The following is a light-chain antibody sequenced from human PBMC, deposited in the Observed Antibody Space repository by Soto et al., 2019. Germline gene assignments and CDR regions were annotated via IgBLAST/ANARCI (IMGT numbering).Light chain of an antibody. Sequence: IVMTQTAATLSVYPGERATLSCRASQSVFSSLAWFQQRPGQAPRLLIYGASSRATGIPDRFSGSGSGTDFTLTSSRQEPEDFAVYYCQQYGSSRTFGRGTKLEIK. CDR3: QQYGSSRT. CDR1: QSVFSS. CDR2: GAS. J-gene: IGKJ4*02. V-gene: IGKV3-20*01.